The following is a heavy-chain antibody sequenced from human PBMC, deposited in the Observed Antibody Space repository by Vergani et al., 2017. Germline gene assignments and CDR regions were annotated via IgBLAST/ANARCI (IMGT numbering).Heavy chain of an antibody. D-gene: IGHD2-2*01. CDR2: ISYDGSNK. Sequence: QVQLVESGGGVVQPGRSLRLSCAASGFTFSSYAMHWVRQAPGKGLEWVAVISYDGSNKYYADSVKGRFTISRDNSKNTLYLQMNSLRAEDTAVDYCAREIVVVPAAQGDFDYWGQGTLVTVSS. V-gene: IGHV3-30-3*01. CDR3: AREIVVVPAAQGDFDY. CDR1: GFTFSSYA. J-gene: IGHJ4*02.